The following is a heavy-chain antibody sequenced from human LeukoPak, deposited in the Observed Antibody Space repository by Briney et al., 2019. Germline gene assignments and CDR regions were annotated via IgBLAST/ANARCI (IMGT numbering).Heavy chain of an antibody. V-gene: IGHV4-4*02. Sequence: PSETLSLTCAVSGASISSNDWWSWVRQPPGKGLEWIGEIYHNGDTNYNPSLKSRVTMSVDKSKNQFSLKVSSVNAADTAVYYCARVTHVVVTALGNWFDPWGQGTLVTVSS. CDR1: GASISSNDW. CDR3: ARVTHVVVTALGNWFDP. J-gene: IGHJ5*02. CDR2: IYHNGDT. D-gene: IGHD2-15*01.